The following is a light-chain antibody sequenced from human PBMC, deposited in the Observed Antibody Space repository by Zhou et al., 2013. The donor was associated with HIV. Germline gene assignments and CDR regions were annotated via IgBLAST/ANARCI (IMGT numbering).Light chain of an antibody. CDR1: QGIGNG. V-gene: IGKV1-17*01. J-gene: IGKJ2*01. CDR3: LQHSRLPYT. Sequence: DIQLTQSPSSLSASVGERVTITCRASQGIGNGLAWYQQKPGKAPKRLIYVASISQGGVPSRFSGIGSGTEFTFTISRVQSEDFATYYCLQHSRLPYTFGQGTRL. CDR2: VAS.